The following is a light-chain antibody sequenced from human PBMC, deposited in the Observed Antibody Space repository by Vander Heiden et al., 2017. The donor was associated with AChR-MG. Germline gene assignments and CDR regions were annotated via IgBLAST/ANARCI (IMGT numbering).Light chain of an antibody. CDR1: QTVYSN. CDR3: QQHNNWPRT. J-gene: IGKJ2*01. V-gene: IGKV3-15*01. CDR2: GAS. Sequence: EIVTTSPPAPPSASPGQTAPLSCRASQTVYSNLAWYQQKPGQAPRLLIYGASTRATGIPARFSGSGSGTEFSLTISSLQSEDFAVYYCQQHNNWPRTFGQGTKLEIK.